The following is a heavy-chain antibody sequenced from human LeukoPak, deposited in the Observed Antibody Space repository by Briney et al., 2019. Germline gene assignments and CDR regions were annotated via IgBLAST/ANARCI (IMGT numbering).Heavy chain of an antibody. Sequence: PSETLSLTCTVSGGSINNSYWTWIRQPPGKGLEWIGHIYYSGSTNYSPSLKSRVTISVDTSKNQFSLKLSSVTAADTAVYYCARADYGGALLDYWGQGTLVTVSS. J-gene: IGHJ4*02. CDR1: GGSINNSY. D-gene: IGHD4/OR15-4a*01. CDR2: IYYSGST. V-gene: IGHV4-59*01. CDR3: ARADYGGALLDY.